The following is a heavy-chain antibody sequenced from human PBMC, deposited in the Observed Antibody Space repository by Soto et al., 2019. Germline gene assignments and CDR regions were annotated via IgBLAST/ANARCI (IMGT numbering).Heavy chain of an antibody. CDR2: IIPILGIA. J-gene: IGHJ2*01. V-gene: IGHV1-69*08. CDR3: ARDESTVTTWYFDL. Sequence: QVQLVQSGAEVKKPGSSVKVSCKASGGTFSRHTISWVRQAPGQGLEWMGRIIPILGIANYAQKFQDRVTITADKSTSTAYMELSSLRSEDTAVYDCARDESTVTTWYFDLWGRGTLVTVSS. CDR1: GGTFSRHT. D-gene: IGHD4-4*01.